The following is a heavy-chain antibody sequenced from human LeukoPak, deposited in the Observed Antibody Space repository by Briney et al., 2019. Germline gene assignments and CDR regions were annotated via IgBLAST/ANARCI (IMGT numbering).Heavy chain of an antibody. CDR3: AREAPGYYGSGSSSGHFDY. CDR2: IYHSGST. Sequence: SETLSLTCAVSGASISSINWWSWVRQPPGKGLEWIGEIYHSGSTNYNPSLKRRVTISVDKSKNQFSLKLSSVTAADTAVYYCAREAPGYYGSGSSSGHFDYWGQGTLVTVSS. D-gene: IGHD3-10*01. V-gene: IGHV4-4*02. CDR1: GASISSINW. J-gene: IGHJ4*02.